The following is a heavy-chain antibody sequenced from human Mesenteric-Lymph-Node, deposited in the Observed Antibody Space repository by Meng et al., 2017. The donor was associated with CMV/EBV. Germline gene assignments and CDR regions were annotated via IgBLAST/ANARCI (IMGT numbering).Heavy chain of an antibody. CDR1: GFTFDDYG. V-gene: IGHV3-20*04. J-gene: IGHJ6*02. CDR2: INWNGGST. Sequence: GGSLRLSCAASGFTFDDYGLSWVRQGPGKGLEWVSGINWNGGSTDYADSVKGRFTISRDNAKNSLYLQMNSLRAEDTAVYYCARDQSSSSWKHYYYYYGMDVWGQGTTVTVSS. CDR3: ARDQSSSSWKHYYYYYGMDV. D-gene: IGHD6-13*01.